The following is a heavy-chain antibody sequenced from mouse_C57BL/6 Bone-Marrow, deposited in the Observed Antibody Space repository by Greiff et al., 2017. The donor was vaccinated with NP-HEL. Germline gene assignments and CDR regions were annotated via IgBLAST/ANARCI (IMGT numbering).Heavy chain of an antibody. CDR1: GFTFSSYG. V-gene: IGHV5-6*02. CDR2: ISSGGSYT. D-gene: IGHD1-1*02. CDR3: ARLWSAWFAC. J-gene: IGHJ3*01. Sequence: EVMLVESGGDLVKPGGSLKLSCAASGFTFSSYGMSWVRQTPDKRLEWVATISSGGSYTYYPDSVKGRFTLSRDNAKNTLYLQMSSLKSEDTAMYYCARLWSAWFACWGQGTLVTVSA.